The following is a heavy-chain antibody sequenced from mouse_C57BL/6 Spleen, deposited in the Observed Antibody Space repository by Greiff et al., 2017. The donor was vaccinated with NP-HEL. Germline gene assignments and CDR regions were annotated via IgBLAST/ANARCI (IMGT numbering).Heavy chain of an antibody. Sequence: EVKVEESGGGLVKPGGSLKLSCAASGFTFSSYAMSWVRQTPEKRLEWVATISDGGSYTYYPDNVKGRFTISRDNAKNNLYLQMSHLKSEDTAMYYCARDYDGYYHYFDYWGQGTTLTVSS. CDR2: ISDGGSYT. J-gene: IGHJ2*01. V-gene: IGHV5-4*01. CDR3: ARDYDGYYHYFDY. CDR1: GFTFSSYA. D-gene: IGHD2-3*01.